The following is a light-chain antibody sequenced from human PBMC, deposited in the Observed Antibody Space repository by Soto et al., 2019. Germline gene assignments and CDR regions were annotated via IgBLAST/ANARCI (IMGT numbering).Light chain of an antibody. J-gene: IGKJ4*01. V-gene: IGKV3-11*01. Sequence: EIVLTQSPATLSLSPEERATLSCRASQSVSSYLAWYQQKPGQAPRLLIYDASSRATGIPARFSGSGSGTDFTLTISSLEPEDFAVYYCQQRSNWLTFGGGTKVEIK. CDR1: QSVSSY. CDR2: DAS. CDR3: QQRSNWLT.